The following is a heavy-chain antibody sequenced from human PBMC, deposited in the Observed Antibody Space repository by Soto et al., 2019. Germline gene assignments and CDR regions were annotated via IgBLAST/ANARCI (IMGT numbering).Heavy chain of an antibody. CDR1: GFTFSTYA. CDR3: AKFGMATSKRSPPYYFDY. CDR2: VSAGGDTT. D-gene: IGHD5-12*01. Sequence: GGSLRLSCAASGFTFSTYAMTWVRQAPGEGLEWVSSVSAGGDTTYYADSVKGRFTISRDNSKDTQYLQMNSLRAEDTAVYYCAKFGMATSKRSPPYYFDYWGQGSLVTSPQ. J-gene: IGHJ4*02. V-gene: IGHV3-23*01.